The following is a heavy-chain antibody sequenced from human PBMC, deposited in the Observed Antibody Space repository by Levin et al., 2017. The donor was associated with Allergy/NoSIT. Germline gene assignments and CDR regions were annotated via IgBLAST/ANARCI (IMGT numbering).Heavy chain of an antibody. CDR2: IDQGGSGK. Sequence: GGSLRLSCAASGFTFTNYWMTWVRQAPGKGLEWVANIDQGGSGKYYVDSVKGRFTFSRDNDMNSLYLQMNSLRAEDTAVYFCARTGDDYWGQGTLVTVSS. J-gene: IGHJ4*02. CDR3: ARTGDDY. V-gene: IGHV3-7*04. D-gene: IGHD4-17*01. CDR1: GFTFTNYW.